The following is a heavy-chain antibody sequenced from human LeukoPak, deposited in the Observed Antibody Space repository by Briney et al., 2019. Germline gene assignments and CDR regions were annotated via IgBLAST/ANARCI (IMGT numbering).Heavy chain of an antibody. J-gene: IGHJ4*02. CDR3: ARVYYDSSGYYGTFDY. CDR1: GFTVSSNY. Sequence: GGSLRLSCAASGFTVSSNYMSWVRQAPGKGLEWVSVIYSGGSTYYSDSVKGRFTISRHNSQKTLYLQMNSLRAEDTAVYYCARVYYDSSGYYGTFDYWGQGTLVTVSS. V-gene: IGHV3-66*02. CDR2: IYSGGST. D-gene: IGHD3-22*01.